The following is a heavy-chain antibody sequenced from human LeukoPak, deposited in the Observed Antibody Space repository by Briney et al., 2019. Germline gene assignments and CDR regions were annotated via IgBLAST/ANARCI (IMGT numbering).Heavy chain of an antibody. V-gene: IGHV3-53*01. Sequence: GALRLSCVASGFIVISNYLNWVRQAPGKGLEWLSIIYVGDNVYYADSVKGRFTISRDTSRNTVYLQMNSLAAEDTAIYYCAKGSYYDSSGTYYFDYWGQGTLVTVSS. CDR3: AKGSYYDSSGTYYFDY. CDR2: IYVGDNV. D-gene: IGHD3-22*01. J-gene: IGHJ4*02. CDR1: GFIVISNY.